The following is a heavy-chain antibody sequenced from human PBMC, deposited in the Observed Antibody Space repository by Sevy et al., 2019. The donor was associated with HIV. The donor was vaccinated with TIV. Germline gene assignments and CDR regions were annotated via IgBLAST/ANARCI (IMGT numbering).Heavy chain of an antibody. CDR3: VKDSGGIVGATTAFDI. Sequence: GGSLRLSCSVSGFTFSSYAMHWVRQAPGKGLEYVSAISSNGGSTYYADSVKGRFIISRDNSKNTLYLQMSRLRAEETAVYYCVKDSGGIVGATTAFDIWGQGTMVTVSS. D-gene: IGHD1-26*01. J-gene: IGHJ3*02. V-gene: IGHV3-64D*06. CDR2: ISSNGGST. CDR1: GFTFSSYA.